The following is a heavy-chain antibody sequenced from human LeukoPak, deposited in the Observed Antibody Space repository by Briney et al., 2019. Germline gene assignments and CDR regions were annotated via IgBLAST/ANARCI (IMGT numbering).Heavy chain of an antibody. D-gene: IGHD1/OR15-1a*01. J-gene: IGHJ4*02. V-gene: IGHV4-4*07. CDR3: ARGGRDTNNEREYDH. Sequence: SETLSLTCTVSGGSISYYYWTWIRQPAGKGLEWIGRINTSGSTNYNPSLRSRVAMSVDTSKNQFSLKLSSVTAADTAVYYCARGGRDTNNEREYDHWGQGTLVTVFS. CDR1: GGSISYYY. CDR2: INTSGST.